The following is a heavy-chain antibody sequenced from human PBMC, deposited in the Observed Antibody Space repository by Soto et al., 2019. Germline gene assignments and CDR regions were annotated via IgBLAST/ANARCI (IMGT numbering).Heavy chain of an antibody. J-gene: IGHJ6*02. CDR1: GYTFIRYG. CDR3: ARGGYYDNSWGKLSHYGLDV. V-gene: IGHV1-18*01. CDR2: ISPYNDYT. Sequence: QVQLVQSAAEVKKPGASVKVSCQASGYTFIRYGITWVRQAPGQGLEWMGWISPYNDYTIYAQKFQGRLTMTTDTSTIITYMALRGLKSDDTAVDYCARGGYYDNSWGKLSHYGLDVWGQGTSVTVSS. D-gene: IGHD3-16*01.